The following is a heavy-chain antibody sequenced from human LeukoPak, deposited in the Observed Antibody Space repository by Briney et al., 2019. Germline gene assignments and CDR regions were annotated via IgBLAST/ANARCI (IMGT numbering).Heavy chain of an antibody. J-gene: IGHJ4*02. CDR1: GFTFGKYW. CDR2: ISSSSSYI. Sequence: GGSLRLSCVASGFTFGKYWMSWVRQAPGKGLEWVSSISSSSSYIYYADSVKGRFTISRDNAMNTLYLQMNSLRGEDTAVYYCVRGDLRLPRSTPDCWGQGTLVTVSS. V-gene: IGHV3-21*01. D-gene: IGHD5/OR15-5a*01. CDR3: VRGDLRLPRSTPDC.